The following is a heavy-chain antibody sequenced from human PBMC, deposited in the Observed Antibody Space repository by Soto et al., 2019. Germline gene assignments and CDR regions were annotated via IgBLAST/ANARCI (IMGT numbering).Heavy chain of an antibody. J-gene: IGHJ5*02. V-gene: IGHV1-69*01. CDR3: ASVVVPATITFDP. D-gene: IGHD2-2*01. Sequence: HVQLVQSGAEVKKPGSSVKVSCKASGGTFSSYAISWVRQAPGQGLEWMGGIIPIFGTANYAQKFQGRVTISADESTSTASMELSSLRSDETAVYDSASVVVPATITFDPGGQGTLVTGAS. CDR2: IIPIFGTA. CDR1: GGTFSSYA.